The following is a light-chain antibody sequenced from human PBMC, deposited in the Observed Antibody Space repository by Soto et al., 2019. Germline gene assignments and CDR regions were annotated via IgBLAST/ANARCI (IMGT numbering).Light chain of an antibody. J-gene: IGLJ2*01. CDR1: SSDVGGYNY. V-gene: IGLV2-14*01. CDR3: SSYTSSTDSV. CDR2: DVS. Sequence: QSALTQPASVSGSPGQSITISCTGTSSDVGGYNYVSWYQQHPGKAPKLMIYDVSNRPSGVSNRFSDSKSGNTASLTISGLQAEDEADYYCSSYTSSTDSVFGGGTKLTVL.